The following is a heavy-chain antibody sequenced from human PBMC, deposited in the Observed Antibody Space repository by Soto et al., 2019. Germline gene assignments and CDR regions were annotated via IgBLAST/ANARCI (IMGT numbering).Heavy chain of an antibody. CDR1: GVTFNNYA. Sequence: EVQLLESGGGLVQPGGSLRLSCVASGVTFNNYAMTWVRQAPGKGLEWVSGISGTGDTTYYADSVKGRFTISRDNPKNTLYRQMNSLEAEDTAVYYCAKVSLGATTITDYSYYGLDVWGQGTTVTVSS. J-gene: IGHJ6*02. V-gene: IGHV3-23*01. CDR3: AKVSLGATTITDYSYYGLDV. D-gene: IGHD1-26*01. CDR2: ISGTGDTT.